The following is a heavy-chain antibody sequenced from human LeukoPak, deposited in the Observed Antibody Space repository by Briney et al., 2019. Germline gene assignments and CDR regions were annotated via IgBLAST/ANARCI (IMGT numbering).Heavy chain of an antibody. CDR3: ARDNDDYGDYLH. Sequence: PGGSLRLSCAASGFTFSSYSMNWVRQAPGKGLEWVSSISSSSSYIYYADSVKGRFTVSRDNAKSSLYLQMNSLRAEDTAVYYCARDNDDYGDYLHWGQGTLVTVSS. V-gene: IGHV3-21*01. CDR2: ISSSSSYI. CDR1: GFTFSSYS. J-gene: IGHJ4*02. D-gene: IGHD4-17*01.